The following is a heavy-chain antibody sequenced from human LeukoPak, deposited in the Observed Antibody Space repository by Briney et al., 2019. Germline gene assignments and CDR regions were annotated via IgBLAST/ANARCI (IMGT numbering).Heavy chain of an antibody. Sequence: PGGSLRISCAASGFTFSTAWMSWVRQAPGKGLEWVGRIKSKNVGGTTEFTAPMKGRFTISRDDSKNTVYLQMNSLRTEDTAVYYCITEYYGSAMYWGQGALVTVSS. J-gene: IGHJ4*02. CDR3: ITEYYGSAMY. V-gene: IGHV3-15*01. CDR2: IKSKNVGGTT. D-gene: IGHD3-10*01. CDR1: GFTFSTAW.